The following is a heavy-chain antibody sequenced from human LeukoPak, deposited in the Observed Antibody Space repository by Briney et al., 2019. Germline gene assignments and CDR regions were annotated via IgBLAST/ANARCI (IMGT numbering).Heavy chain of an antibody. V-gene: IGHV3-30*04. D-gene: IGHD3-10*01. Sequence: GGSLRLSCAASGFTFSTYPMHWVRQAPGKGLEWVAAISSDVYDKHYADSVKSRFTISRDNSKNTLYLQMNSLRAEDTAVYYCAKDGSGTYYYYFDYWGQGTLVTVSS. CDR3: AKDGSGTYYYYFDY. CDR1: GFTFSTYP. CDR2: ISSDVYDK. J-gene: IGHJ4*02.